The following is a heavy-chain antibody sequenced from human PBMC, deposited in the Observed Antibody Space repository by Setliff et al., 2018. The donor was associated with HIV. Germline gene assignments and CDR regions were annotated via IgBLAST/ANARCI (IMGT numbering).Heavy chain of an antibody. J-gene: IGHJ4*02. CDR3: ARDYYDSSGYIFFPGLPDY. CDR1: GGNFRSYG. CDR2: IIPMSGVP. D-gene: IGHD3-22*01. Sequence: ASVKVSCKASGGNFRSYGISWVRQAPGQGLEWMGGIIPMSGVPKYAQKFQGRVTITADKSTSTAYMELSSLRSEDTAVYYCARDYYDSSGYIFFPGLPDYWGQGTLVTVSS. V-gene: IGHV1-69*10.